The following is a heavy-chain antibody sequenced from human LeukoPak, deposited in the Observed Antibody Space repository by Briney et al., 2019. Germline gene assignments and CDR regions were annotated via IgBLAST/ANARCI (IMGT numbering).Heavy chain of an antibody. Sequence: ASEKVSCKASGYTFSIYGITWVRQAPGQGLEWMGFISADNGNTNYAQKFQGRVTMTADTSTSTAYMELRSLRADDTAVYYCARCGATVTMFFDYWGQGTLVTVSS. V-gene: IGHV1-18*01. D-gene: IGHD4-17*01. CDR1: GYTFSIYG. CDR3: ARCGATVTMFFDY. CDR2: ISADNGNT. J-gene: IGHJ4*02.